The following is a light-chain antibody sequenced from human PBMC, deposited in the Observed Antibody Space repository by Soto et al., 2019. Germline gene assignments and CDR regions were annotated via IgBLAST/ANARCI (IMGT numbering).Light chain of an antibody. J-gene: IGLJ1*01. V-gene: IGLV2-14*01. CDR2: GVT. Sequence: QSALTQPSSVSGSPGQSITIFCTGTTSDVGGYNYVSWYQLHPGKAPKLMIYGVTNRPSGVSNRFSGSKSGNTASLTISGLQAEDEADYYCSSYTSSSTYVFGTGTKLTVL. CDR3: SSYTSSSTYV. CDR1: TSDVGGYNY.